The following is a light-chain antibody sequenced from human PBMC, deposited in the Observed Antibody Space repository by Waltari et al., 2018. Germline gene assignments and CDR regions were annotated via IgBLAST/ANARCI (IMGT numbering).Light chain of an antibody. V-gene: IGKV1-5*03. J-gene: IGKJ1*01. CDR3: QQYNSFWT. Sequence: DIQMTQSPSTLSASVGDRVTITCRASQSISSWLAWYQQKPGKAPKLLIYKASSLESGVPSRFSVSVSWTEFTLTISSLQPDDFATYYCQQYNSFWTFGQGTKVEIK. CDR1: QSISSW. CDR2: KAS.